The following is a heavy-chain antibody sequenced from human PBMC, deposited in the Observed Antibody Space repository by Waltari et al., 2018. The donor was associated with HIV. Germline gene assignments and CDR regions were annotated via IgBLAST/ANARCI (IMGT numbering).Heavy chain of an antibody. V-gene: IGHV3-23*01. D-gene: IGHD4-17*01. J-gene: IGHJ4*02. Sequence: VQLLESGGGLVQPGGSLRLSCAASGFTFSNSAMHWVRQAPGKGLEGVSAITPSADSTYYTDSVKGRFTISRDNSKNTLYLQMDSLRADDTAVYYCAKGGDYDCWGLGTLVTVSS. CDR3: AKGGDYDC. CDR2: ITPSADST. CDR1: GFTFSNSA.